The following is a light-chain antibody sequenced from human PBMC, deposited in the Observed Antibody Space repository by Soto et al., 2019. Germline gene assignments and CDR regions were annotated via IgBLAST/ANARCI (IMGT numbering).Light chain of an antibody. CDR1: QSVSSY. J-gene: IGKJ5*01. Sequence: EIVLTQSPATLSLSPGEGATLSCRASQSVSSYLGWYQQKPGQAPRLLIYDASNRATGIPARFSGSGSGTDFSLTISSLEPEDFAVYYCQQSSNWPITFGQGTRLEIK. CDR2: DAS. V-gene: IGKV3-11*01. CDR3: QQSSNWPIT.